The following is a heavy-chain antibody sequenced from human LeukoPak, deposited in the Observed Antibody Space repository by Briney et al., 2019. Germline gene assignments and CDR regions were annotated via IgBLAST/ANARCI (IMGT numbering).Heavy chain of an antibody. V-gene: IGHV3-74*01. D-gene: IGHD5-12*01. CDR1: GFTFSHYW. J-gene: IGHJ3*02. CDR2: INSDGDVS. CDR3: ARDSAPNRWLDDAFDI. Sequence: PGGSLRLSCAASGFTFSHYWMHWVRQVPGKGLVWVSRINSDGDVSSYADSVKGRFTISRDNAKNTLYLQMDSLRVEDTGVYYCARDSAPNRWLDDAFDIWSQGTMVTVSS.